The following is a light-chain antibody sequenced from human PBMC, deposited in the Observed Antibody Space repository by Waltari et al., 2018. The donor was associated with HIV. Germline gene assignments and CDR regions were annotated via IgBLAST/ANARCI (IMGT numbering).Light chain of an antibody. CDR2: RDY. CDR3: VAWDDSLSGYV. V-gene: IGLV1-47*01. Sequence: QSVLTQPPSASGTLGQRVTISCPGSNSNVGSKPVYWFQQVPGTAPKLLIYRDYQRRSGIPYRFSGSKSGASASLTISGLRSEDEADYYCVAWDDSLSGYVFGTGTKVSVL. J-gene: IGLJ1*01. CDR1: NSNVGSKP.